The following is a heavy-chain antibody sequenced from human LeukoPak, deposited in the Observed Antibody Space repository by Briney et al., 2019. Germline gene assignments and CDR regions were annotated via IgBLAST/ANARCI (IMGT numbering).Heavy chain of an antibody. J-gene: IGHJ4*02. CDR3: AKTKRGRGYYFDY. V-gene: IGHV3-9*01. CDR1: GFTFDDYA. D-gene: IGHD3-22*01. Sequence: GGSLRLSCAASGFTFDDYAMHWVRQAPGKGLDWVSGISWNSGSIGYADSVKGRFTISRDNAKNSLYLQMNSLRAEDTALYYCAKTKRGRGYYFDYWGQGTLVTVSS. CDR2: ISWNSGSI.